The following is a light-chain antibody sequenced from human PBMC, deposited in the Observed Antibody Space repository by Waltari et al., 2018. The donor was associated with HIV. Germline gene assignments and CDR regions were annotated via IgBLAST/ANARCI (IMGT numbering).Light chain of an antibody. CDR3: QQSYSTPRT. CDR2: SAS. CDR1: QGIGTW. Sequence: DIQMTQSPSSVSASVGDRVTITCRASQGIGTWLAWYQQKLGQAPKLLIYSASYLQSGVPSRFSGSGSGTDFTLTISSLQPEDFATYYCQQSYSTPRTFGQGTKVEIK. J-gene: IGKJ1*01. V-gene: IGKV1-12*01.